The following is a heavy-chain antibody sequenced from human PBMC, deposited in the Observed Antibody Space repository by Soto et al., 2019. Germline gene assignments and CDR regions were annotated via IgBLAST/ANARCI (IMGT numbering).Heavy chain of an antibody. Sequence: GGSLRLSCAASGFTFGSFAMSWVRQAPGKGLVWVSGITSDGSNTNYADSVRGRFTISRDNAKNTVYLQVNTLRVEDTAVYFCARGAQFQYYMDVLGKGTAVTVSS. CDR2: ITSDGSNT. V-gene: IGHV3-74*01. CDR3: ARGAQFQYYMDV. CDR1: GFTFGSFA. D-gene: IGHD4-4*01. J-gene: IGHJ6*03.